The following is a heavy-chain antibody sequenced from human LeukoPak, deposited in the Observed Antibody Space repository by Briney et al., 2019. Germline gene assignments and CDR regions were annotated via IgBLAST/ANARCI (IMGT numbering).Heavy chain of an antibody. CDR1: GYTFTSYD. D-gene: IGHD3-10*01. V-gene: IGHV1-8*03. J-gene: IGHJ5*02. Sequence: ASVKVSCKASGYTFTSYDINWVRQATGQGLEWMGWMNPNSGNTGYAQKFQGRVTITRNTSISTAYMELSSLRSEDTAVYYCARGGITMVRGVNGNNWFDPWGQGILVTVSS. CDR3: ARGGITMVRGVNGNNWFDP. CDR2: MNPNSGNT.